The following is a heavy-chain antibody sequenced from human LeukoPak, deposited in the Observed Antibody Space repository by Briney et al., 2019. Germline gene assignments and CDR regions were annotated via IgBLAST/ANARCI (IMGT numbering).Heavy chain of an antibody. D-gene: IGHD6-13*01. CDR2: ISTGNGNT. J-gene: IGHJ4*02. Sequence: GSVKVSCKASGDTFIRYGITWVRQAPGQGLEWMGWISTGNGNTNSGQKFQGRVTMTTDTSTSTAYMELRSLRSDDTAVYYCARDESRIAAAGRTFDYWGQGTLVTVSS. CDR3: ARDESRIAAAGRTFDY. V-gene: IGHV1-18*01. CDR1: GDTFIRYG.